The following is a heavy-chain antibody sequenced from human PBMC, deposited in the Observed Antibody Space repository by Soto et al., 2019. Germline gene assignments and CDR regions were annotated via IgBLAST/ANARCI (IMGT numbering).Heavy chain of an antibody. CDR2: SYSGGST. Sequence: EVQLVESGGGLIQPGGSLRLSCAASGFSVSRNYMSWGRQAPGKGLEWVSVSYSGGSTYYADSVKGRFTISRDNSKNTLFLQMISLRAEDTAVYYCAPSTIAAAPPMDVWGQGTTVTVSS. V-gene: IGHV3-53*01. CDR1: GFSVSRNY. CDR3: APSTIAAAPPMDV. D-gene: IGHD6-13*01. J-gene: IGHJ6*02.